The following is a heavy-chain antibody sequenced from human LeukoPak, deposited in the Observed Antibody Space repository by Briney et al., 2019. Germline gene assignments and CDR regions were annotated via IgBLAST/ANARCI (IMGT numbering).Heavy chain of an antibody. CDR2: INPNSGGT. Sequence: ASVKVSCKASGYTFTGYYMHWVRQAPGQGLEWMGWINPNSGGTNYAQKFQGRVTMTRDTSISTAYMELSRLRSDDTAVYYCARGSYGSSWSRVAFDIWGQGTMVTVSS. D-gene: IGHD6-13*01. V-gene: IGHV1-2*02. CDR3: ARGSYGSSWSRVAFDI. CDR1: GYTFTGYY. J-gene: IGHJ3*02.